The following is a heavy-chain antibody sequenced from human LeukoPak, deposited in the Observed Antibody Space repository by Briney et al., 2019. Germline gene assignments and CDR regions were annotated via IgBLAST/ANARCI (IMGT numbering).Heavy chain of an antibody. CDR3: TTDTYYYDSSGYTYYFDY. D-gene: IGHD3-22*01. J-gene: IGHJ4*02. CDR2: IRSKTDGGTT. Sequence: GGSLRLSCAASGFTFSYAWMSWVRQAPGRGLEWVGRIRSKTDGGTTDYAAPVKGRFTISRDDSKNTLYLQMNSLKTEDTAVYYCTTDTYYYDSSGYTYYFDYWGQGTLVTVSS. V-gene: IGHV3-15*01. CDR1: GFTFSYAW.